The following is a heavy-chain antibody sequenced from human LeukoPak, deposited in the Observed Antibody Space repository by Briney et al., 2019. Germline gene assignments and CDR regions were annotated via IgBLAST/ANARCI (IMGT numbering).Heavy chain of an antibody. CDR2: ISSSSSYI. V-gene: IGHV3-21*01. CDR1: GFTFSSYS. CDR3: ATAYCSSTSCNLMLDY. D-gene: IGHD2-2*01. J-gene: IGHJ4*02. Sequence: GGSLRLSCAASGFTFSSYSMNWVCQAPGKGLEWVSSISSSSSYIYYADSVKGRFTISRDNAKNSLYLQMNSLRAEDTAVYYCATAYCSSTSCNLMLDYWGQGTLVTVSS.